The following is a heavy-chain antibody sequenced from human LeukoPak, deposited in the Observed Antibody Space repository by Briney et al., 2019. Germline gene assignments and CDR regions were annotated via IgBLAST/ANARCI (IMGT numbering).Heavy chain of an antibody. D-gene: IGHD6-19*01. CDR3: ARVGYSSCWYYFDY. CDR1: GFTFSSYG. V-gene: IGHV3-33*01. Sequence: GRSLRLSCAVSGFTFSSYGMQWVRQAPGKGLEWVEVIWYDGSKKYYADSVKGRFTISRDTSKNTLYLQMNSLRAEDTAVYYCARVGYSSCWYYFDYWGQGILVTVSS. CDR2: IWYDGSKK. J-gene: IGHJ4*02.